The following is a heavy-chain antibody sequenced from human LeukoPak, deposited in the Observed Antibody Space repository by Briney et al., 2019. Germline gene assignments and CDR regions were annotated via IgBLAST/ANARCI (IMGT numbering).Heavy chain of an antibody. CDR3: ARVFPYSSSWYGPLFYGMDV. V-gene: IGHV4-39*01. CDR1: GGSISSSSYY. Sequence: SETLSLTCTVSGGSISSSSYYWGWIRQPPGKGLEWIGSIYYSGSTYCNPSLKSRVTISVDTSKNQFSLKLSSVTAADTAVYYCARVFPYSSSWYGPLFYGMDVWGQGTTVTVSS. J-gene: IGHJ6*02. D-gene: IGHD6-13*01. CDR2: IYYSGST.